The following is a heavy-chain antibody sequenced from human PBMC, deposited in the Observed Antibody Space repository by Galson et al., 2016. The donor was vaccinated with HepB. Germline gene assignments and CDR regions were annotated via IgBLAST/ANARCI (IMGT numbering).Heavy chain of an antibody. D-gene: IGHD6-13*01. V-gene: IGHV3-23*01. CDR3: AKGRSAIAAAGLNY. J-gene: IGHJ4*02. CDR1: GLTFKNYA. Sequence: SLRLSCAASGLTFKNYAMNWARRAPGKGLEWVSVVSGSGDNTYYADSVKGRLTISRYNSNNTLFLQMNSLRVEDTAVYYCAKGRSAIAAAGLNYWGQGTLVTVSS. CDR2: VSGSGDNT.